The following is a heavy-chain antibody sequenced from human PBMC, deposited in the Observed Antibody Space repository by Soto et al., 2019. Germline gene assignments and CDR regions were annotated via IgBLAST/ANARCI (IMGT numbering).Heavy chain of an antibody. CDR3: AKDLMDPRTDCSSTTGLGWFDP. CDR1: GFTLRNYA. V-gene: IGHV3-23*01. CDR2: IGGGGDST. J-gene: IGHJ5*02. Sequence: DVQLLESGGGLVQPGGSLRLSCAASGFTLRNYAMAWVRQAPGKGLEWVSTIGGGGDSTYYADSVKGRFTISRDNSKNTLYLQMNSLRAEDTAVYYCAKDLMDPRTDCSSTTGLGWFDPWCKGTLVTVSA. D-gene: IGHD2-2*01.